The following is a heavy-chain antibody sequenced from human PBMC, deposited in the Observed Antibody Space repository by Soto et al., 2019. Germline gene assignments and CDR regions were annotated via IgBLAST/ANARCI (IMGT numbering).Heavy chain of an antibody. CDR2: INHSGST. CDR3: ARVAEGHFDY. V-gene: IGHV4-34*01. Sequence: SETLSLTCAVYGGSFSGYYWSWIRQPPGKGLEWIGEINHSGSTNYNPSLKSRVTISVDTSKNQFSLKLSSVTAADTAVYYCARVAEGHFDYWGQGTLVTVSS. J-gene: IGHJ4*02. CDR1: GGSFSGYY.